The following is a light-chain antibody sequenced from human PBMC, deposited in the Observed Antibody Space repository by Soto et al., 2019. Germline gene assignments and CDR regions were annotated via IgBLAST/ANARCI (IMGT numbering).Light chain of an antibody. Sequence: QSVLTQPRSVSGSPGQSVTISCTGTSSDVGVYNYVSWYQQHPGKAPKLIIYDVTQRPSGVPDRVSGSKSASTASLIISGLQAAGEAEYYCGYCSYEDSSIFRLVFGGGTKVTVL. V-gene: IGLV2-11*01. CDR3: CSYEDSSIFRLV. J-gene: IGLJ2*01. CDR2: DVT. CDR1: SSDVGVYNY.